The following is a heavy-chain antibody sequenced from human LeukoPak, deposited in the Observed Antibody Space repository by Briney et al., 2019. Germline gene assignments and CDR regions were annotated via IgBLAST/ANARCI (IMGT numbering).Heavy chain of an antibody. D-gene: IGHD5-24*01. CDR3: ARAGWLQYYYFDY. Sequence: SVKVSCKASGDTFSNYAISWVRQAPGQGLEWMGGIIPIFGTARYAQKFQGRVTITADTSTSTAYMELSSLRSEDTAVYYCARAGWLQYYYFDYWGQGTLVTVSS. J-gene: IGHJ4*02. V-gene: IGHV1-69*06. CDR1: GDTFSNYA. CDR2: IIPIFGTA.